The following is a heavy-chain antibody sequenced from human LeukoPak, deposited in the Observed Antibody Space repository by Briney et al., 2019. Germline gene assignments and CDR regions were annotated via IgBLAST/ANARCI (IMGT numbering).Heavy chain of an antibody. J-gene: IGHJ3*02. Sequence: GESLKISCKTSGHSFTSYCIGWVRQMPGTGLEWMGISYPGDSDTRYSPSFQGQVTISADKSFSTGYLQWSGLKASDTAMYYCARVDSGSYLRGFDIWGQGTMVTV. V-gene: IGHV5-51*01. D-gene: IGHD1-26*01. CDR1: GHSFTSYC. CDR3: ARVDSGSYLRGFDI. CDR2: SYPGDSDT.